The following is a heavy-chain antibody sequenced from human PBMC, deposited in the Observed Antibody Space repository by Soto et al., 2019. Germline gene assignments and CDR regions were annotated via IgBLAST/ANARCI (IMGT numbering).Heavy chain of an antibody. D-gene: IGHD5-18*01. CDR2: IYYSGSS. V-gene: IGHV4-39*07. Sequence: WETLSATCTVAGDSIGSRSYYWGWIRQRPGKGLEWIGSIYYSGSSYNNPALRSRVSMSIDTSKDQFSLKLSSATAADTALYYCPRDGWIQLWSNWFDPWRQGILDTVTS. CDR1: GDSIGSRSYY. CDR3: PRDGWIQLWSNWFDP. J-gene: IGHJ5*02.